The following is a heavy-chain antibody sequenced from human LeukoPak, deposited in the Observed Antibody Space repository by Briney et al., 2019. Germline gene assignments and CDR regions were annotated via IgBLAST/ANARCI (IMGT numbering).Heavy chain of an antibody. CDR2: ISGSGGST. V-gene: IGHV3-23*01. Sequence: GGSLRLSCAASGFTFDDYAMHWVRQAPGKGLEWVSAISGSGGSTYYADSVKGRFTISRDNSKNTLYLQMNSLRAEDTAVYYCARDYVGPIARFGYWGQGTLVTVSS. CDR1: GFTFDDYA. D-gene: IGHD1-26*01. J-gene: IGHJ4*02. CDR3: ARDYVGPIARFGY.